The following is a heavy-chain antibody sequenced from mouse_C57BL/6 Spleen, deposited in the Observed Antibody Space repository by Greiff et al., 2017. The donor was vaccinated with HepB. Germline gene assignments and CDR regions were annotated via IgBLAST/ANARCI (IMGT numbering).Heavy chain of an antibody. V-gene: IGHV1-26*01. J-gene: IGHJ1*03. D-gene: IGHD1-1*01. CDR1: GYTFTDYY. CDR3: ARGGRVPWYFDV. CDR2: INPNNGGT. Sequence: EVQLQQSGPELVKPGASVKISCKASGYTFTDYYMNWVKQSHGKSLEWIGDINPNNGGTSYNQKFKGKATLTVDKSSSTAYMELRSLTSEDSAVYYCARGGRVPWYFDVWGTGTTVTVSS.